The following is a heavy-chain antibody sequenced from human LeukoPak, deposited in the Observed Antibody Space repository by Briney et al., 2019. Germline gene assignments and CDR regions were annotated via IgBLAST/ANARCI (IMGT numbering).Heavy chain of an antibody. J-gene: IGHJ4*02. V-gene: IGHV3-7*04. Sequence: GGTLRLSCAASGFTVSSNYMSWIRQAPGKGLEWVANIKQDVSEKYYVDPVKGRFTTSRDNAKTSLYLQMNSLRAEDTAVYYCARDSSSTSCCSGGNYWGQGTLVTVSS. CDR2: IKQDVSEK. CDR1: GFTVSSNY. D-gene: IGHD2-2*01. CDR3: ARDSSSTSCCSGGNY.